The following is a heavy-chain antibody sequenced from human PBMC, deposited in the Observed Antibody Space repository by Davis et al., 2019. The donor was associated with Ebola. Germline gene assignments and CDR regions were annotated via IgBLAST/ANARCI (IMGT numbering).Heavy chain of an antibody. CDR2: IKSKTDGGTT. J-gene: IGHJ6*02. D-gene: IGHD2-15*01. CDR1: GFTFSNAW. CDR3: TTTGGVAAHYGMDV. V-gene: IGHV3-15*07. Sequence: GESLKISCAASGFTFSNAWMNWVRQAPGKGLEWVGRIKSKTDGGTTDYAAPVKGRFTISRDDSKNTLYLQMKGLKTEDTAVYYCTTTGGVAAHYGMDVWGQGTTVTVSS.